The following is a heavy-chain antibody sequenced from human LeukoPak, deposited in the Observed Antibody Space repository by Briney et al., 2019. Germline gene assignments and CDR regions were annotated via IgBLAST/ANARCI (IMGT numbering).Heavy chain of an antibody. V-gene: IGHV1-69*13. J-gene: IGHJ5*02. CDR1: GGTFSSYA. D-gene: IGHD6-19*01. Sequence: SEKVSCKASGGTFSSYAISWVRQAPGQGLEWMGGIIPIFGTANYAQKFQGRVTITADESTSTAYMELSSLRSEDTAVYYCAREGSSGTLEWWFDPWGQGTLVTVSS. CDR3: AREGSSGTLEWWFDP. CDR2: IIPIFGTA.